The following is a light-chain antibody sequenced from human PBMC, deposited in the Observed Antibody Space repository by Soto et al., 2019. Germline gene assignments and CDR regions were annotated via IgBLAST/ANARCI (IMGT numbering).Light chain of an antibody. CDR1: QSISNF. CDR3: QQYYNSVLT. V-gene: IGKV1-39*01. J-gene: IGKJ4*01. CDR2: AAS. Sequence: DIQMTQSPSSLSASLGDRVTITCRASQSISNFLIWVQHKPGNAPKVLISAASTLQSGVPPRFSGSESGTDFTLTISSLQPEDSASYYCQQYYNSVLTFGGGTKVEIK.